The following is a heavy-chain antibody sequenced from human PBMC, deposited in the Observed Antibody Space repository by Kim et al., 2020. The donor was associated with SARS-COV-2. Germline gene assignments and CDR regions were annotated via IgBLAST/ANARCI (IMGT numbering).Heavy chain of an antibody. D-gene: IGHD5-18*01. J-gene: IGHJ4*02. CDR2: T. V-gene: IGHV4-59*01. Sequence: TNYNPSLERRVTRSVDTSKNQFSLKLSSVTAADTAVYYCARSMNTAMVMAWGQGTLVTVS. CDR3: ARSMNTAMVMA.